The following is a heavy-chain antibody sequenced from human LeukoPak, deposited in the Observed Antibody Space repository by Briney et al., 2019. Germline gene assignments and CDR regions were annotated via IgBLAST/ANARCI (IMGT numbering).Heavy chain of an antibody. CDR1: GGSISSYY. D-gene: IGHD3-3*01. CDR2: IYYSGST. V-gene: IGHV4-59*08. Sequence: PSETLSLTCTVSGGSISSYYWSWIRQPPGKRLEWIGYIYYSGSTNYNPSLKSRVTISVDTSKNQFSLKLSSVTAADTAVYYCARLTNDFWSGYFDYWGRGTLVTVSS. J-gene: IGHJ4*02. CDR3: ARLTNDFWSGYFDY.